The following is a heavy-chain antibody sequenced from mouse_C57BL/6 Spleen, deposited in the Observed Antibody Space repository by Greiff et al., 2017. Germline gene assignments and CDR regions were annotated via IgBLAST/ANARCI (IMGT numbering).Heavy chain of an antibody. CDR1: GFTFSSYA. D-gene: IGHD1-1*01. J-gene: IGHJ2*01. CDR2: ISDGGSYT. CDR3: AREGYYGSSPYYFDY. Sequence: VQLKESGGGLVKPGGSLKLSCAASGFTFSSYAMSWVRQTPEKRLEWVATISDGGSYTYYPDNVKGRFTISRDNAKNNLYLQMSHLKSEDTAMYYCAREGYYGSSPYYFDYWGQGTTLTVSS. V-gene: IGHV5-4*01.